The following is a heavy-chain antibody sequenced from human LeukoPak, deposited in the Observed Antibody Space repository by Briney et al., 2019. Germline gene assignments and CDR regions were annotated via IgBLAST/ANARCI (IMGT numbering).Heavy chain of an antibody. CDR2: IRYDGSLK. J-gene: IGHJ4*02. Sequence: GGSLRLSCASSGFTFMNFGLHWLRQTPGMGLEWVAFIRYDGSLKDYADSVKGRFTVARDNSKNTVSLQMNSLRPEDAAVYYCAKDAVALQDEYYFDSWGPGTLVTVSS. D-gene: IGHD2/OR15-2a*01. CDR1: GFTFMNFG. CDR3: AKDAVALQDEYYFDS. V-gene: IGHV3-30*02.